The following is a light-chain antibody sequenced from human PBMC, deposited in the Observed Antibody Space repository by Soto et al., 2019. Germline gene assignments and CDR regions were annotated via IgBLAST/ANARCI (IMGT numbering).Light chain of an antibody. CDR2: DAS. J-gene: IGKJ4*01. CDR1: EDVSDY. Sequence: DIKMTQSPSSLSASVGDRVTLTCQASEDVSDYVNWYQQKPGRAPKLLIYDASKLETGVPSRCSGRGSGTDFSFTIRDLQPEDFATYYCQLYKNVILTFGGGTRVDI. V-gene: IGKV1-33*01. CDR3: QLYKNVILT.